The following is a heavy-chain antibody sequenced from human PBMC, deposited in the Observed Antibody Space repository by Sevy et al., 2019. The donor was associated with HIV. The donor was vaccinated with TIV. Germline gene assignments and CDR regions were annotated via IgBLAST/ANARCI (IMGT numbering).Heavy chain of an antibody. J-gene: IGHJ4*02. CDR2: IIPIFGTA. V-gene: IGHV1-69*13. CDR3: ASDSSSPGSH. CDR1: GGTFSSYA. D-gene: IGHD3-10*01. Sequence: ASVKVSCKASGGTFSSYAISWVRQAPGQGLEWMGGIIPIFGTANYAQKFQGRVTITADESTSTAYMELSNLRSEDTAVYYCASDSSSPGSHWGQGTLVTVSS.